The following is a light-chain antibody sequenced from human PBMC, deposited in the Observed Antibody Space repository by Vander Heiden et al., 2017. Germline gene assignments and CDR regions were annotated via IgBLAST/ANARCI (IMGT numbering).Light chain of an antibody. CDR3: QQYNDWPLT. V-gene: IGKV3-15*01. J-gene: IGKJ4*01. CDR1: QNINTN. Sequence: EIVLTHSPATLSVSPGETATLSCRASQNINTNLAWYQQKPGQAPRLLIHGASTRATGIPARFSGSGSGTEFSLSISSLQSEDLAVYYCQQYNDWPLTFGGGTRVEI. CDR2: GAS.